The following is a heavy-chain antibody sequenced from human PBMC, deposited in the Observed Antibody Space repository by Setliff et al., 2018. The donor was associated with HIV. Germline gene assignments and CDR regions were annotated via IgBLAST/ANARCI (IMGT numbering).Heavy chain of an antibody. CDR2: IFYSGIT. D-gene: IGHD3-3*01. J-gene: IGHJ3*02. CDR1: GGSFTSRSYY. V-gene: IGHV4-39*01. Sequence: SETLSLTCTVSGGSFTSRSYYWGWIRQPPGKGLKWIGSIFYSGITYYNPSLKSRVTISVDTSKNQFSLNLTSVTAADTAVYYCARSKTFYDFWGGYYTHGAFKIWGLGTMVT. CDR3: ARSKTFYDFWGGYYTHGAFKI.